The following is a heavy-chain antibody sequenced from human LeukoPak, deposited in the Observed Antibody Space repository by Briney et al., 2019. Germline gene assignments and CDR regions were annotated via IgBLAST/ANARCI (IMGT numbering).Heavy chain of an antibody. V-gene: IGHV3-48*03. CDR3: ARDRPLPDDSRTFDY. CDR2: ISSSGSAI. Sequence: PGGSLRLSCAASGFTFSVYEMNWVRQAPGKGLEWVSYISSSGSAIYYAGSVRGRFTISRDNAKNSLYLQMNSLRAEDTAVYYCARDRPLPDDSRTFDYWGQGTLVTVSS. CDR1: GFTFSVYE. D-gene: IGHD3-22*01. J-gene: IGHJ4*02.